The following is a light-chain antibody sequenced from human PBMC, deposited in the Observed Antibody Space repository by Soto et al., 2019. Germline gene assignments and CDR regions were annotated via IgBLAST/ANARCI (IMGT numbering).Light chain of an antibody. J-gene: IGLJ3*02. Sequence: QYALTQPRSVSGSPGQSVTISCTGTSSDVGAYNYVSWYQHHPGKAPKVMIYDVSERPSGVPDRFSGSKSDNKASLTISGLQAEDEADYYCCLYAGSYSWVFGGGTKLTVL. V-gene: IGLV2-11*01. CDR2: DVS. CDR1: SSDVGAYNY. CDR3: CLYAGSYSWV.